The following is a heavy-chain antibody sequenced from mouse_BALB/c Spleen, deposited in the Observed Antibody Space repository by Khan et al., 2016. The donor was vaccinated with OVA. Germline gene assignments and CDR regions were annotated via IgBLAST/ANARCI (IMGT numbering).Heavy chain of an antibody. CDR2: LYYSGTT. Sequence: EVQLQESGPGLVKPSQTVSLTCTVTGISITTGNYRWSWIRHFPGNKLEWIGYLYYSGTTTYNPSLISRTTITRDTSKNRFFLEMHSLTTEDTATYYCARDRGGFDSYYFDYWGQGTALTVSS. CDR1: GISITTGNYR. V-gene: IGHV3-5*02. D-gene: IGHD2-2*01. J-gene: IGHJ2*01. CDR3: ARDRGGFDSYYFDY.